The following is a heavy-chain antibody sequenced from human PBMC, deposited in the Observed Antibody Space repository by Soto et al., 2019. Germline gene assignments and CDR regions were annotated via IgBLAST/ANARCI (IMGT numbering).Heavy chain of an antibody. J-gene: IGHJ4*02. Sequence: PGGSLRLSCAASGFIFSSYDMHWVRQASGKGLEWVSATGTTGDTYYSDAVKGRFTVSRDDANKILHLQLTSLSAGDTAMYYCVRSYSSGFDSWGQGTLVTVSS. V-gene: IGHV3-13*01. CDR3: VRSYSSGFDS. CDR1: GFIFSSYD. D-gene: IGHD6-19*01. CDR2: TGTTGDT.